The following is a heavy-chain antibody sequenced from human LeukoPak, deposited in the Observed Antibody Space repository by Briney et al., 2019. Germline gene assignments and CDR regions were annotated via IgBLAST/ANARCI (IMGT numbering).Heavy chain of an antibody. CDR1: GYTFIDYY. J-gene: IGHJ4*01. CDR3: ARDTAPYYLDGSGYYLDY. Sequence: ASVKVSCKASGYTFIDYYIHWVRQAPGQGLEWMGWINPNSNSTNYAQKFQGRVTLTWDTSISTVYMELSTMRSDDTAVYYCARDTAPYYLDGSGYYLDYWGDGTLVTVSS. V-gene: IGHV1-2*02. D-gene: IGHD3-22*01. CDR2: INPNSNST.